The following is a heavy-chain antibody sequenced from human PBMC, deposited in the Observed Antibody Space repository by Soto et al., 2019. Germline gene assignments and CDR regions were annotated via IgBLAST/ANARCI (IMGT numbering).Heavy chain of an antibody. Sequence: QLQLQESGPGLVKPSETLSLTCTVSGGSISSSNYHWGWIRQPPGKGLEWIGSMYYSGSTYYNPSLTSRVTISVDTSKNQFSLKLTSVTAADTAGYHCARHVGNSPPGSWGQGTLVTVSS. J-gene: IGHJ4*02. CDR1: GGSISSSNYH. D-gene: IGHD1-26*01. CDR3: ARHVGNSPPGS. CDR2: MYYSGST. V-gene: IGHV4-39*01.